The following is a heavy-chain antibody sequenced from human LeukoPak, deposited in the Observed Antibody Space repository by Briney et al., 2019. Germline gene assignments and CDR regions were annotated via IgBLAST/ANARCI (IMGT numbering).Heavy chain of an antibody. CDR3: ARGRICSGGSCYSWGGYYYYYMDV. J-gene: IGHJ6*03. CDR1: GGSFSGYY. Sequence: SETLSLTCAVYGGSFSGYYWSWIRQPPGRGLEWIGEINHSGSTNYNPSLKSRVTISVDTSKNQFSLKLSSVTAADTAVYYCARGRICSGGSCYSWGGYYYYYMDVCGEGTTVTVSS. D-gene: IGHD2-15*01. CDR2: INHSGST. V-gene: IGHV4-34*01.